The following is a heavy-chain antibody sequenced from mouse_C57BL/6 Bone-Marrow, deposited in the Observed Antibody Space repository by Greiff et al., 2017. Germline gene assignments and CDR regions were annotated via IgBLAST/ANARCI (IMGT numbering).Heavy chain of an antibody. Sequence: QVQLQQSGAELARPGASVQLSCKASGYTFTSYGISWVKQSTGQGLEWVGEISPSSGNTYYNEKFKGKATLTADKSSRTAYMELRILTAEYAAVYVCARGVWRCAYWGKGTLVTGSA. CDR1: GYTFTSYG. V-gene: IGHV1-81*01. CDR2: ISPSSGNT. J-gene: IGHJ3*01. CDR3: ARGVWRCAY.